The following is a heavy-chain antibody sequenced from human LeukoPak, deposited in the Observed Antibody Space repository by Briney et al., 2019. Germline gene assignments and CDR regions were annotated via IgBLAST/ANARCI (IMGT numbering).Heavy chain of an antibody. CDR3: ARTGDQLTMVRGVIIRFDY. Sequence: GGSLRLSCAASGFTFSSYSMNWVRQAPGKGVEWVSSISSSSTYIYYADSVKRRFTISRDNAKNSLYLQMNSLRAEDTAVYYCARTGDQLTMVRGVIIRFDYWGQGTLLTVSS. J-gene: IGHJ4*02. CDR2: ISSSSTYI. CDR1: GFTFSSYS. V-gene: IGHV3-21*01. D-gene: IGHD3-10*01.